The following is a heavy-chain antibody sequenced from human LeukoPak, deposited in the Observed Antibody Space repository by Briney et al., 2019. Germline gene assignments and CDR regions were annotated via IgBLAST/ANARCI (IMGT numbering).Heavy chain of an antibody. J-gene: IGHJ4*02. CDR1: GFTFSSYW. CDR2: INSDGSST. V-gene: IGHV3-74*01. D-gene: IGHD4-17*01. Sequence: GGSLRLSCAASGFTFSSYWMHWVRQAPGTGLVRVSRINSDGSSTSYADSVKGRFTISRDNPKNTLYLQMNSLRAEDTAVYYCARDLGAGDYGYWGQGTLVTVSS. CDR3: ARDLGAGDYGY.